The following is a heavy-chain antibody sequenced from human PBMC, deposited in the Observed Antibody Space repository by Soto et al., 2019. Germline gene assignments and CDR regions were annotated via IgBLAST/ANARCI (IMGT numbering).Heavy chain of an antibody. CDR3: AKRCGGSDLDD. D-gene: IGHD1-26*01. CDR2: ASGSGATT. J-gene: IGHJ4*02. CDR1: GFSFSSYA. Sequence: EVQLLESGGGLVQPGGSLRLSCTASGFSFSSYAMSWVRQAPGKGLEWISAASGSGATTWYADSVKGRFTISRENSKNTLFLQMGSLGLEDTAIYYCAKRCGGSDLDDWGQGTLVTVSS. V-gene: IGHV3-23*01.